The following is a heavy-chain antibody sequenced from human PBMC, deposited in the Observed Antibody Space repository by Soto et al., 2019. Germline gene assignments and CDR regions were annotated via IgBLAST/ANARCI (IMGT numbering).Heavy chain of an antibody. V-gene: IGHV3-23*01. CDR3: AKDVQYDIVTGLEYLPH. Sequence: LRLSCAASGFTFSSYAISWVRRAPGKGLEWVSAISGSARSTKYADSVKGRFIISRDNSKNTLFLQMSSLRAEDTAVYYCAKDVQYDIVTGLEYLPHRAQRTPVPVSS. CDR2: ISGSARST. CDR1: GFTFSSYA. J-gene: IGHJ1*01. D-gene: IGHD3-9*01.